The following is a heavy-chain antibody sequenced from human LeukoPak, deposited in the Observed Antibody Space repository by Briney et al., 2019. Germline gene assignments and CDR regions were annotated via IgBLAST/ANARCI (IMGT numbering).Heavy chain of an antibody. V-gene: IGHV3-23*01. CDR2: ISGSGGST. CDR1: GGSISSYY. Sequence: ETLSLTCTVSGGSISSYYWSWVRQAPGKGLEWVPAISGSGGSTYYADSVKGRFTISRDNSKNTLYLQMSSLRAEDTAVYYCAKVRSPVVAALSFDYWGQGTLVTVSS. CDR3: AKVRSPVVAALSFDY. D-gene: IGHD2-15*01. J-gene: IGHJ4*02.